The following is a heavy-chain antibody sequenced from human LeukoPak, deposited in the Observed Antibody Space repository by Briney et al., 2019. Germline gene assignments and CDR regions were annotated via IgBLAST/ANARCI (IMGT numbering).Heavy chain of an antibody. V-gene: IGHV3-74*01. J-gene: IGHJ3*02. D-gene: IGHD3-22*01. CDR1: GFTFSSYW. CDR3: AKRPLSGYYSYDAFDI. CDR2: INTDGSST. Sequence: GGSLRLSCAASGFTFSSYWMHWVRQAPGKGLGWVSRINTDGSSTSYADSVKGRFTISRDNSKNTLYLQMNSLRAEDTAVYYCAKRPLSGYYSYDAFDIWGQGTMVTVSS.